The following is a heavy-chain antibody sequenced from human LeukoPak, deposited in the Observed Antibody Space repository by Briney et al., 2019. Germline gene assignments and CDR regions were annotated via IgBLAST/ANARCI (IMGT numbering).Heavy chain of an antibody. V-gene: IGHV3-30*18. CDR1: GFTFSSYG. CDR3: AKDGLFLTTEFKFFYMDV. CDR2: ISYDGSNK. J-gene: IGHJ6*03. Sequence: GGSLRVSCAASGFTFSSYGMHWVRQAPGRGLEWVAVISYDGSNKFYADSVKGRFTISRDNSKNTLYLQMTSLRAEDTAVYCCAKDGLFLTTEFKFFYMDVWGKGTTVTVSS. D-gene: IGHD4-11*01.